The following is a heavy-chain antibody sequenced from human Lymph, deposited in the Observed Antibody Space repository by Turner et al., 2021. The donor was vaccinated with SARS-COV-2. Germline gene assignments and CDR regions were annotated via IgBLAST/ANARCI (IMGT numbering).Heavy chain of an antibody. J-gene: IGHJ3*02. CDR1: GGTFSSYA. D-gene: IGHD6-19*01. V-gene: IGHV1-69*01. Sequence: QVQLVQSWAEVKKPGSSVKVSCQASGGTFSSYAISWVRQAPGQGPEWMGGIIPIFGAANYAQKFQGRVTIAADESTSTAYMELSSLRSEDTAVYYCARDTAVAGTLGAFDIWGQGTMVTVSS. CDR3: ARDTAVAGTLGAFDI. CDR2: IIPIFGAA.